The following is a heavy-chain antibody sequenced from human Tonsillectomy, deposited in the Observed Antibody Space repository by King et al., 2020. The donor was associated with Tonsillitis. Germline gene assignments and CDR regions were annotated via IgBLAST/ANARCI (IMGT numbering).Heavy chain of an antibody. V-gene: IGHV3-21*01. Sequence: VQLVESGGGLVKPGGSLRHSCAASGFTFSRYNMNWVRQAPGKGLEWVSSISYSSSYIYYADSVKGRFTISRYNAKNSMYLHMNSLRAEDTAVYYCARGVLSTSWGMDVWGQGTTVTVSS. J-gene: IGHJ6*02. CDR3: ARGVLSTSWGMDV. CDR2: ISYSSSYI. CDR1: GFTFSRYN. D-gene: IGHD2-2*01.